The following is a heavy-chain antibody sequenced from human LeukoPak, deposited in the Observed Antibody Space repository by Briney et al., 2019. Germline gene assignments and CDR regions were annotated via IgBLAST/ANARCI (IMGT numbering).Heavy chain of an antibody. CDR3: ARGVEVVDY. CDR1: GGSMNSYY. V-gene: IGHV4-59*08. D-gene: IGHD2-15*01. J-gene: IGHJ4*02. CDR2: IYYSGST. Sequence: PSETLSLTCSVSGGSMNSYYWSWIRQSPGKGLEWIGYIYYSGSTNYNPSLKSRVTISVDTSKNQFSLKLSSVTAADTAVYYCARGVEVVDYWGQGILVTVSS.